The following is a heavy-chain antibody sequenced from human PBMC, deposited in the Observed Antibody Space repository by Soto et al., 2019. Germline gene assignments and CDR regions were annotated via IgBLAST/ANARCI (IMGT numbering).Heavy chain of an antibody. V-gene: IGHV3-30*18. Sequence: QVQLVESGGGVVQPGRSLRLSCAASGFTFSSYGMHWVRQAPGKGLEWVAVISHDGSNKYYADSVKGRFTISRDNSKNTLYLQMNSLRAEDTAVYYCAKGEIAYGVGPSDYWGQGTLVTVSS. D-gene: IGHD4-17*01. CDR3: AKGEIAYGVGPSDY. J-gene: IGHJ4*02. CDR1: GFTFSSYG. CDR2: ISHDGSNK.